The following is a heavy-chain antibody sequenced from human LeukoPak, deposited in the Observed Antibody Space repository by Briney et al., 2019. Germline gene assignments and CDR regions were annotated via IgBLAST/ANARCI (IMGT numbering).Heavy chain of an antibody. CDR3: ARVGGFRYGSGSSLGY. CDR1: GYTFTSYD. V-gene: IGHV1-8*01. Sequence: RASVKVSCKASGYTFTSYDINWVRQATGQGLEWMGWMNPNSGNTGYAQKFQGRVTMTRNTSISTAYMELSSLRSEDTAVYYCARVGGFRYGSGSSLGYWGQGTLSPSPQ. J-gene: IGHJ4*02. D-gene: IGHD3-10*01. CDR2: MNPNSGNT.